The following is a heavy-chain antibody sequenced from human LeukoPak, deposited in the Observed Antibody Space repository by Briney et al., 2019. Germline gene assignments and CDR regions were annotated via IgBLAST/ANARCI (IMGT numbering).Heavy chain of an antibody. CDR1: GFTFSSYA. V-gene: IGHV3-23*01. J-gene: IGHJ4*02. CDR3: AKDGRSSIGAL. Sequence: GGSLRLSCVASGFTFSSYAMSWVRQAPGKGLEWVSGISSRGGSTYYADSVKGRFTISRDNSKNTMYLQMNSLRAEDTALYYCAKDGRSSIGALWGQGTLVTVSS. CDR2: ISSRGGST. D-gene: IGHD6-6*01.